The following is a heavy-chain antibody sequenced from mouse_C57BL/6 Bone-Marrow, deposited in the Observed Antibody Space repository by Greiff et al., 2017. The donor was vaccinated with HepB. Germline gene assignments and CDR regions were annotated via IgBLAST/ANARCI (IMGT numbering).Heavy chain of an antibody. D-gene: IGHD2-5*01. CDR1: GYTFTSYW. CDR3: ASSCRYSNCVGWFAY. V-gene: IGHV1-52*01. CDR2: IHPSDSET. J-gene: IGHJ3*01. Sequence: QVQLQQPGAELVRPGSSVKLSCKASGYTFTSYWMHWVKQRPIQGLEWIGNIHPSDSETHYNQKFKDKATLTVDKSSSTAYMQLSSLTSEDSAVYYCASSCRYSNCVGWFAYWGQGTLVTVSA.